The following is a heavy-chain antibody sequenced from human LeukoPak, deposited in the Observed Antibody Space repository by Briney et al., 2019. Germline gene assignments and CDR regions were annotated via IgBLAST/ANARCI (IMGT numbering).Heavy chain of an antibody. V-gene: IGHV4-31*03. J-gene: IGHJ3*02. D-gene: IGHD3-22*01. CDR3: ARDYYDSSGYYYYAFDI. CDR1: GGSISSGGYY. CDR2: IYYSGST. Sequence: PSQTLSLTCTVSGGSISSGGYYWSWIRQHPGKGLEWIGYIYYSGSTYYNPSLKSRVTISVDTSKNQFSLTLSSVTAADTAVYYCARDYYDSSGYYYYAFDIWGQGTMVTVSS.